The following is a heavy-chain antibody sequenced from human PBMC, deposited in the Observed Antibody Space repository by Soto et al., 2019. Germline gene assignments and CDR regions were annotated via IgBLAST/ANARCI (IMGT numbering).Heavy chain of an antibody. J-gene: IGHJ4*02. Sequence: QVQLVQSGAEVTKPGASVKVSCKASGYAFTTHYLHWVRQAPGQGLEWMGLINPSGGSTSYSPKFQDRGTMTQDTSTSTVYMELSSLTSEDTAGYYCAGYYLDSSGYLDYWGQGTLVTVSS. CDR2: INPSGGST. D-gene: IGHD3-22*01. CDR1: GYAFTTHY. V-gene: IGHV1-46*01. CDR3: AGYYLDSSGYLDY.